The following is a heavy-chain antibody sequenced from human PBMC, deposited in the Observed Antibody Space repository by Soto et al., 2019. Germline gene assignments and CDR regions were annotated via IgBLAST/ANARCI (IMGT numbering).Heavy chain of an antibody. J-gene: IGHJ6*02. V-gene: IGHV3-21*01. CDR3: ARDPYSSSPYYYYGMDV. CDR2: ISSSSSYI. D-gene: IGHD6-6*01. Sequence: EVQLVESGGGLVKPGGSLRLSCAASGFTFSSYSMNWVRQAQGKGLEWVSSISSSSSYIYYADSVKGRFTISRDNAKNSLYLQMNSLRAEDTAVYYCARDPYSSSPYYYYGMDVWGQGTTVTVSS. CDR1: GFTFSSYS.